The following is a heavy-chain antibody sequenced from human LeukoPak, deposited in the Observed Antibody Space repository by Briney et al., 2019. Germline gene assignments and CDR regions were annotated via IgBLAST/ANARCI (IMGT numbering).Heavy chain of an antibody. CDR3: ARLYCSRTSCYYGS. CDR2: ISYTGST. V-gene: IGHV4-61*01. Sequence: SETLSLTCTVSGGPVSSFSYYWSWIRQPPGKRLEWIGYISYTGSTNYTPSLKSRVTISVDTSKNQLSLKLSSVTAADTAVYYCARLYCSRTSCYYGSWGQGTLVTVSS. J-gene: IGHJ5*02. CDR1: GGPVSSFSYY. D-gene: IGHD2-2*01.